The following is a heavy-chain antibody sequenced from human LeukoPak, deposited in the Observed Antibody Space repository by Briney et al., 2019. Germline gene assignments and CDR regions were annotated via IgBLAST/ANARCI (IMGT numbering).Heavy chain of an antibody. Sequence: GGSLRLSCAASGFTVSSNYMSWVRQAPGKGLEWVSVIYSGGSTYYADSVKGRFTIPRDNSKNTLYLHMNSLRAEDTALYYCARDGTDSGYFDYWGQGTLVTVSS. V-gene: IGHV3-66*01. D-gene: IGHD1-1*01. CDR3: ARDGTDSGYFDY. CDR1: GFTVSSNY. J-gene: IGHJ4*02. CDR2: IYSGGST.